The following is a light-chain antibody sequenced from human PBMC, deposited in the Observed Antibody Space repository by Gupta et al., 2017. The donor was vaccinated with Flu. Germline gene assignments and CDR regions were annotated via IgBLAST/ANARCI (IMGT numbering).Light chain of an antibody. CDR2: DND. CDR1: SSNIGSNN. CDR3: ASWDASLNGGV. J-gene: IGLJ3*02. Sequence: RVTISCSGSSSNIGSNNVSWYQQLPGTAPKLFIYDNDKRLSGVPDRLSAAKSGTSASLAISGLQAEEEADYYCASWDASLNGGVFGGGTKLTVL. V-gene: IGLV1-44*01.